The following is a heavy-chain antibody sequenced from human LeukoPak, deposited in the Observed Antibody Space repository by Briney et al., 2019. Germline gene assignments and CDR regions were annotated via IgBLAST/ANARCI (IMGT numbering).Heavy chain of an antibody. CDR2: IWYDGSNK. CDR3: ARDKTLYIDY. V-gene: IGHV3-33*01. D-gene: IGHD3-10*01. Sequence: GRSLRLSCAASGFTFSSYGMRWGREAPGKGLEWVAVIWYDGSNKYYADSVKGRFTISRDNSKNTLYLQMNSLRAEDTAVYYCARDKTLYIDYWGQGTLVTVSS. J-gene: IGHJ4*02. CDR1: GFTFSSYG.